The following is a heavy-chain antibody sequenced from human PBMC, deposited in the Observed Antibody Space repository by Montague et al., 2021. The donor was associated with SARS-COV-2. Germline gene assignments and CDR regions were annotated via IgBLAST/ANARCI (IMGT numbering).Heavy chain of an antibody. V-gene: IGHV4-61*03. D-gene: IGHD4-17*01. CDR2: IYYSGST. Sequence: SETLSLTCTVSGGSIRSHNYYWNWIRQPPGKGLDWIVYIYYSGSTSYNPSLKSRVTVSIDTSKNYFSLKLTSMTAADTAVYYCARKCNGDNNSDYIDFWGQGMLVTVSS. J-gene: IGHJ4*02. CDR1: GGSIRSHNYY. CDR3: ARKCNGDNNSDYIDF.